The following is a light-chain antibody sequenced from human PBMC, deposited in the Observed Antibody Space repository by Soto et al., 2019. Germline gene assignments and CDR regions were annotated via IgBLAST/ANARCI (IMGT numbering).Light chain of an antibody. CDR1: QSVSSN. V-gene: IGKV3-15*01. J-gene: IGKJ2*01. Sequence: EIVMTQSPATLSVSPGERATLSCRASQSVSSNLPWYQQKPGQAPRLLIYGASTRATGIPARFSGSGSGTEFTLTISSLQSEDFAVYYCQQYSNWPPYTFGQGTKLEIK. CDR2: GAS. CDR3: QQYSNWPPYT.